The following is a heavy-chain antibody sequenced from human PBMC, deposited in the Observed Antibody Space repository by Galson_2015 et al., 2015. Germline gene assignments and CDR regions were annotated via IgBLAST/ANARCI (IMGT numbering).Heavy chain of an antibody. CDR1: GYTFTSYA. Sequence: SVKVSCKASGYTFTSYAMTWARQAPGQGLEWMGRISTNTGNPTFAQGFKGRFVFFVDTSANTAYLEISSLKAEDTAVYYCARDLGSYYYGMDVWGQGTTVTVSS. CDR2: ISTNTGNP. J-gene: IGHJ6*02. V-gene: IGHV7-4-1*02. D-gene: IGHD3-16*01. CDR3: ARDLGSYYYGMDV.